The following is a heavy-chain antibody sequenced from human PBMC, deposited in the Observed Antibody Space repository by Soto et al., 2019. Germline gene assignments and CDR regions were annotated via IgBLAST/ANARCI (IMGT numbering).Heavy chain of an antibody. D-gene: IGHD5-12*01. V-gene: IGHV1-2*04. Sequence: ASVKFSCKASGYTFTGYYMHWVRQAPGQGLEWMGWINPNSGGTNYAQKFQGWVTMTRDTSISTAYMELSRLRSDDTAVCYCARGIKGLPPSAFDIWGQGTRVTVSS. CDR2: INPNSGGT. J-gene: IGHJ3*02. CDR3: ARGIKGLPPSAFDI. CDR1: GYTFTGYY.